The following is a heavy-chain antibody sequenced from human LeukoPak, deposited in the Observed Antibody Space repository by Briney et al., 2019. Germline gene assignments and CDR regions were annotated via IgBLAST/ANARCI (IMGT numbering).Heavy chain of an antibody. Sequence: ASEKLSCKASGYTFTGYYMHWVRQTAGAGLEWMGWIGPKSDGTHYAHASQRRVTMTRDTSINTAYMELSRLRSDDTAVYYCARGGFESLTGSYRVRYYFDYWGEGPLVTVSS. CDR3: ARGGFESLTGSYRVRYYFDY. CDR2: IGPKSDGT. J-gene: IGHJ4*02. D-gene: IGHD3-9*01. V-gene: IGHV1-2*07. CDR1: GYTFTGYY.